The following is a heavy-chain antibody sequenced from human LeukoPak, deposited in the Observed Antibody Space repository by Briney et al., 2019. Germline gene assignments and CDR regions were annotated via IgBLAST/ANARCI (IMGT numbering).Heavy chain of an antibody. CDR2: INHSGST. CDR3: ARGFGIVVVPAAPRNWFDP. D-gene: IGHD2-2*01. J-gene: IGHJ5*02. Sequence: LSLTCAVXXGSFSGYYWSWIRQPPGKGLEWIGEINHSGSTNYNPSLKSRVTISVDTSKNQFSLKLSSVTAADTAVYYCARGFGIVVVPAAPRNWFDPWGQGTLVTVSS. V-gene: IGHV4-34*01. CDR1: XGSFSGYY.